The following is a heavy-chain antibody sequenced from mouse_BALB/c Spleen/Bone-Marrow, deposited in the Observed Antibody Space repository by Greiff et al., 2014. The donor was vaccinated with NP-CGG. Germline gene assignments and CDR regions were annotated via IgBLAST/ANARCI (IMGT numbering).Heavy chain of an antibody. J-gene: IGHJ4*01. V-gene: IGHV1-62-2*01. D-gene: IGHD2-12*01. CDR1: GYNFSDYI. Sequence: VKLMESGAELVKPGASVRLSCKASGYNFSDYIIYWVKQRSGQGLEWIGWFYPGSGSIKYNEKSKDKATLTADKSSRAVYMELSRLTSEDSAVYFCARHEDLDIRRRLGAMDYWGQGTSVTVSS. CDR3: ARHEDLDIRRRLGAMDY. CDR2: FYPGSGSI.